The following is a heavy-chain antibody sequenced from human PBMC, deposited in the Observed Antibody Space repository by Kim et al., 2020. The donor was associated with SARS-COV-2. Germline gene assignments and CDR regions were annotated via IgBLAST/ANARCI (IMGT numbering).Heavy chain of an antibody. CDR2: IYYSGST. J-gene: IGHJ6*02. CDR3: ARTPALYSSSSGAIYYYYYGMDV. CDR1: GGSISSYY. D-gene: IGHD6-6*01. Sequence: SETLSLTCTVSGGSISSYYWSWIRQPPGKGLEWIGYIYYSGSTNYNPSLKSRVTISVDTSKNQFSLKLSSVTAADTAVYYCARTPALYSSSSGAIYYYYYGMDVWGQGTTVTVSS. V-gene: IGHV4-59*01.